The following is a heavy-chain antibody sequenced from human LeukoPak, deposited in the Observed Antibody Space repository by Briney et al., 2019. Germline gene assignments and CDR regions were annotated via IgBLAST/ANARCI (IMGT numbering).Heavy chain of an antibody. Sequence: GGSLRLSCAASGFTFSSYAMHWVRQAPGKGLEWVAVISYDGSNKYYADSVKGRFTISRDNSKNTLYLQMNSLRAEGTAVYYCARRIAVAGTGDYWGQGTLVTVSS. CDR1: GFTFSSYA. J-gene: IGHJ4*02. D-gene: IGHD6-19*01. V-gene: IGHV3-30-3*01. CDR3: ARRIAVAGTGDY. CDR2: ISYDGSNK.